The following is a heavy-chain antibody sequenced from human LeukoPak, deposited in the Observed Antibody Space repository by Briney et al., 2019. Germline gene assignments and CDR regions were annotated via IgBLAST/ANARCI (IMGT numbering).Heavy chain of an antibody. CDR3: AKGLGDFGRTGAFDI. CDR2: ISGSGAGT. Sequence: PGGSLRLSCAASRFTFSNHAMSWVRQAPGKGLEWVSAISGSGAGTYYADSREGRFTISRDNSKNTLYLQMNSLRAEDTAVYYCAKGLGDFGRTGAFDIWGQGTMVTVSS. CDR1: RFTFSNHA. V-gene: IGHV3-23*01. J-gene: IGHJ3*02. D-gene: IGHD2-21*02.